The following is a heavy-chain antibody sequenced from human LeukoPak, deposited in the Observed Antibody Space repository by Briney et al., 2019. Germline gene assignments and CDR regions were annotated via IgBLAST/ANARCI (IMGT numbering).Heavy chain of an antibody. V-gene: IGHV3-48*04. D-gene: IGHD3-9*01. CDR2: ISSSSSTI. CDR3: ARDDVLRYFDWFGLGY. Sequence: GGSLRLSCAASGFTFSSYSMNWVRQAPGKGLEWVSYISSSSSTIYYADSVKGRFTISRDNAKNSLYLQMNSLRAEDTAVYYCARDDVLRYFDWFGLGYWGQGTLVTVSS. CDR1: GFTFSSYS. J-gene: IGHJ4*02.